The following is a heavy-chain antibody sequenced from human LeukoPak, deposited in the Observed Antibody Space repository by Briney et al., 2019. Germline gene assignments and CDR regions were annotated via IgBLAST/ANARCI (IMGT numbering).Heavy chain of an antibody. J-gene: IGHJ4*02. D-gene: IGHD5-18*01. CDR2: IYSSGST. V-gene: IGHV4-59*08. CDR1: GGSISSYY. Sequence: PSETLSLTCIVSGGSISSYYWSWIRQPPGKGLEWIGYIYSSGSTDYNPSLKSRATISLDTSNHQFSLKLTSVTAADSAVYYCARHVGIHLWSLYFDYWGQGSLVTVSS. CDR3: ARHVGIHLWSLYFDY.